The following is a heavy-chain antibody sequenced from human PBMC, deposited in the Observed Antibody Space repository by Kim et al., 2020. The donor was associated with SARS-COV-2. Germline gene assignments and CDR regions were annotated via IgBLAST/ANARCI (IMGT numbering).Heavy chain of an antibody. D-gene: IGHD3-22*01. Sequence: SETLSLTCTVSGGSISSGGYYWSCIRQHPGKGLEWIGYIYYSGSTYYNPSLKSRVTISVDTSKNQFSLKLSSVTAADTAVYYCARAPITMIVVVQAFDIWGQGTMVTVSS. CDR3: ARAPITMIVVVQAFDI. CDR2: IYYSGST. V-gene: IGHV4-31*03. J-gene: IGHJ3*02. CDR1: GGSISSGGYY.